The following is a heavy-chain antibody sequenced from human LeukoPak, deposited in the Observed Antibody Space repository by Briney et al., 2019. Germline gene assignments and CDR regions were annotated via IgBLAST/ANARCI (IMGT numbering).Heavy chain of an antibody. CDR1: GYTFSGYY. CDR2: INPNSGGT. D-gene: IGHD3-22*01. Sequence: ASVKVSCKASGYTFSGYYMQWVRQAPGQGLEWMGWINPNSGGTNYAQKFQGRVTMTRNTSISTAYMELSRLRSDDTAVYYCASGAASYYDSSDYSDYWGQGTLVTVSS. CDR3: ASGAASYYDSSDYSDY. V-gene: IGHV1-2*02. J-gene: IGHJ4*02.